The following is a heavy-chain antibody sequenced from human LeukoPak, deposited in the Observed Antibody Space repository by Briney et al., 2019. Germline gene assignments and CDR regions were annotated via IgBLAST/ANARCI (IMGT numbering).Heavy chain of an antibody. CDR2: MNPNSGNT. CDR1: GGSFSSYV. J-gene: IGHJ4*02. V-gene: IGHV1-8*01. Sequence: ASVKVSCKASGGSFSSYVITWVRQAPGQGLEWMGWMNPNSGNTGYAQKFQGRVTMTRNTSISTAYMELSSLRSEDTAEYYCARTMVRGLNGLGYWGQGTLVTVSS. D-gene: IGHD3-10*01. CDR3: ARTMVRGLNGLGY.